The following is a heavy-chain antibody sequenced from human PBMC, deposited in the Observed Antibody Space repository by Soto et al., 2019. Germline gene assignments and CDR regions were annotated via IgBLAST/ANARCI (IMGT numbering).Heavy chain of an antibody. D-gene: IGHD5-12*01. J-gene: IGHJ6*02. CDR1: GYTFTSYG. CDR3: ARGGDVNYYHGMDV. Sequence: QVQLVQSGGEVKKPGASVKLSCTASGYTFTSYGISWVRQAPGQGLEWMGWISAYNGKTNYAQNVQGRVTMTTDTSTRTAYMDLRSLRSDDTAVYYCARGGDVNYYHGMDVWGQGTTLTVSS. V-gene: IGHV1-18*01. CDR2: ISAYNGKT.